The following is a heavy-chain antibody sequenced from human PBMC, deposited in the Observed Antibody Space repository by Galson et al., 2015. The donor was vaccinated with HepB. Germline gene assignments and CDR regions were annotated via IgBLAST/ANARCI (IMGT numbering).Heavy chain of an antibody. CDR2: IKQDGSEK. Sequence: SLRLSCAASGFTFSNYWMFWVRQAPGKGLEWVANIKQDGSEKYYVDSVKGRFTISRDNAKSSLYLQMNSLRAEDTAVYYCARVGYTSGWYRSWGQGTLVTVSS. V-gene: IGHV3-7*03. D-gene: IGHD6-19*01. J-gene: IGHJ5*02. CDR3: ARVGYTSGWYRS. CDR1: GFTFSNYW.